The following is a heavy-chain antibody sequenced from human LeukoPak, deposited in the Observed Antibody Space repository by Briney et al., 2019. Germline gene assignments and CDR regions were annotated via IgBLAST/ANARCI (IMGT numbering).Heavy chain of an antibody. D-gene: IGHD2-2*02. CDR2: IYSGGST. V-gene: IGHV3-53*01. CDR1: GFTVSSNY. Sequence: GGSLRLSCAASGFTVSSNYMSWVRQAPGKGLEWVSVIYSGGSTYYADSVKGRFTISRDNSKNTLYLQMNSLRAEDTAVYYCARDQGYCSSTSCYNYYYYGMDVWGRGTTVTVSS. CDR3: ARDQGYCSSTSCYNYYYYGMDV. J-gene: IGHJ6*02.